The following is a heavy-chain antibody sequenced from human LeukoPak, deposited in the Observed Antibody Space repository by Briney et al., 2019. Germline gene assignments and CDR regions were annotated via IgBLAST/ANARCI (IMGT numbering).Heavy chain of an antibody. Sequence: ASVKVSCKASGYTFTSYYMHWVRQAPGQGLEWMGIINPSGGSTSYAQKFQGRVTMTRDMSTGTVYMELSSLRSEDTAVYYCARDSRESGGYFDYWGQGTLVTVS. J-gene: IGHJ4*02. CDR3: ARDSRESGGYFDY. CDR1: GYTFTSYY. CDR2: INPSGGST. V-gene: IGHV1-46*01. D-gene: IGHD1-26*01.